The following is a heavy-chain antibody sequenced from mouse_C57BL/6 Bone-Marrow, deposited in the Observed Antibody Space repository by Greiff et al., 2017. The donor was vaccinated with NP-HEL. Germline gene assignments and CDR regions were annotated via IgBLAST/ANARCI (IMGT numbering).Heavy chain of an antibody. J-gene: IGHJ4*01. CDR2: ISNLAYSI. Sequence: EVKLMESGGGLVQPGGSLKLSCAASGFTFSDYGMAWVRQAPRKGPEWVAFISNLAYSIYYADTVTGRFTITRENAKNTLYLEMSRLRSEDTAMDYCARHTAQAGAMDYWGQGTSVTVAS. D-gene: IGHD3-2*02. V-gene: IGHV5-15*01. CDR3: ARHTAQAGAMDY. CDR1: GFTFSDYG.